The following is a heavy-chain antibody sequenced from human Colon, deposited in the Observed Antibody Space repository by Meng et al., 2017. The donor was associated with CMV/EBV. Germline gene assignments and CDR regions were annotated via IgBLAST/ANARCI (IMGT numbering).Heavy chain of an antibody. CDR2: ISYGGSNK. D-gene: IGHD6-13*01. Sequence: GGSLRLSCAASGFTFSSYAMHWVRQAPGKGLEWVAVISYGGSNKYYADSVKGRFTISRDNSKNTLYLQMNSLRAEDTAVYYCARGIGSSSWYGGYYYYGMDVWGQGTTVTVSS. J-gene: IGHJ6*02. CDR3: ARGIGSSSWYGGYYYYGMDV. CDR1: GFTFSSYA. V-gene: IGHV3-30*04.